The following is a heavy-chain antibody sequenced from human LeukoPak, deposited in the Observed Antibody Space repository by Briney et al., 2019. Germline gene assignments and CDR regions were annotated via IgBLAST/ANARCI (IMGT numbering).Heavy chain of an antibody. D-gene: IGHD1-26*01. V-gene: IGHV3-23*01. CDR2: INAGGGST. CDR1: GGSISSYY. CDR3: AKDRVYSGSYWD. J-gene: IGHJ4*02. Sequence: PSETLSHTCTVSGGSISSYYWSWIRQPPGKGLEWVSAINAGGGSTYFADSVRGRFTISRDNSKNTLYLQMNSLRAEDTAVYYCAKDRVYSGSYWDWGQGTLVTVSS.